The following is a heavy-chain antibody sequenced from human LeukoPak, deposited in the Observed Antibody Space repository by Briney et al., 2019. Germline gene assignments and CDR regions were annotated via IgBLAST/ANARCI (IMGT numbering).Heavy chain of an antibody. CDR2: ISSSSSTI. V-gene: IGHV3-48*01. D-gene: IGHD6-13*01. J-gene: IGHJ4*02. CDR1: GFTFSSYS. CDR3: ARDASSSWPAHFDY. Sequence: PGGSLRLSCAASGFTFSSYSMNWVRQAPGKGLEWVSYISSSSSTIYYAGSVKGRFTFSRDNAKNSLYLQMNSLRAEDTAVYYCARDASSSWPAHFDYWGQGTLVTVSS.